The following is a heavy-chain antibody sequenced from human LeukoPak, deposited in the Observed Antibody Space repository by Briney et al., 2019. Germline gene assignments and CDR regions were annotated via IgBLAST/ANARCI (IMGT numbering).Heavy chain of an antibody. J-gene: IGHJ3*02. Sequence: SETLSLTCAVSGGSISSVNWWSWVRQPPGKGLEWFGEIYHSGSTTNYNPSLKSRVTISVDKSKNQFSLKLNSVTAADTAVYYCARVAVIAAAGNTFDIWGQGTMVTVSS. CDR1: GGSISSVNW. D-gene: IGHD6-13*01. CDR3: ARVAVIAAAGNTFDI. V-gene: IGHV4-4*02. CDR2: IYHSGSTT.